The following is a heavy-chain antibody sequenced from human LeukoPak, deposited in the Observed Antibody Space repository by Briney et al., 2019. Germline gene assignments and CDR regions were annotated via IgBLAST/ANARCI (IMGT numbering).Heavy chain of an antibody. CDR3: ARVREMATTVDAFDI. J-gene: IGHJ3*02. V-gene: IGHV1-2*02. D-gene: IGHD5-24*01. Sequence: ASVKVSCKASGYTFIGYYMHWVRQAPGQGLEWMGWINPNSGGTNYAQKFHGRVTMTRDTSISTAYMELSRLRSDDTAVYYCARVREMATTVDAFDIWGQGTMVTVSS. CDR2: INPNSGGT. CDR1: GYTFIGYY.